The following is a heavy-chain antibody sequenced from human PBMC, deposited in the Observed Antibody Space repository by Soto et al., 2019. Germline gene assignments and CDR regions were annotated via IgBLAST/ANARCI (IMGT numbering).Heavy chain of an antibody. V-gene: IGHV3-30-3*01. CDR3: ARDIVVVVAANNFDY. CDR1: GFTFSSYA. J-gene: IGHJ4*02. D-gene: IGHD2-15*01. Sequence: PGGSLRLSCAASGFTFSSYAMHWVRQAPGKGLEWVAVISYDGNNKYYADSVKGRFTISRDNSKNTPYLQMNSLRAEDTAVYYCARDIVVVVAANNFDYWGQGTLVTVSS. CDR2: ISYDGNNK.